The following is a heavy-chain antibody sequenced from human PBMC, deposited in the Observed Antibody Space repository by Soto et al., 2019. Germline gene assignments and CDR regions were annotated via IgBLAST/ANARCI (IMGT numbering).Heavy chain of an antibody. J-gene: IGHJ6*02. CDR1: DTTHW. Sequence: GESLKISCKASDTTHWIGWVRQKPGKGLEWMGIIYPGDSDTKYSPSFQGQVTISVDKSISTAYLHWSSLMASDTATYYCARLVNYYFGMDVWGLGTTVTVSS. CDR2: IYPGDSDT. CDR3: ARLVNYYFGMDV. V-gene: IGHV5-51*01.